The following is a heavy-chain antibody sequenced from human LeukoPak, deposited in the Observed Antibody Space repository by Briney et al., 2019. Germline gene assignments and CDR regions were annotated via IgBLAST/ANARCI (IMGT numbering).Heavy chain of an antibody. CDR2: ISSSSSYI. CDR3: AREGYSSSGVYYGMDV. J-gene: IGHJ6*02. D-gene: IGHD6-6*01. CDR1: GFTFSSYS. V-gene: IGHV3-21*01. Sequence: PGGSLRLSRAASGFTFSSYSMNWVRQAPGKGLEWVSPISSSSSYIYYADSVKGRFTISRDNAKNSLYLQMNSLRAEDTVVYYCAREGYSSSGVYYGMDVWGQGTTVTVSS.